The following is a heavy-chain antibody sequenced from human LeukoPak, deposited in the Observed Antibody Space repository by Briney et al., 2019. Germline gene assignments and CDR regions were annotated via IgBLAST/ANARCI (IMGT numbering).Heavy chain of an antibody. V-gene: IGHV4-38-2*01. CDR2: IYHSGST. CDR3: ARLSGAPVRHPIYHFDY. Sequence: PSETLSLTCAVSGYSISSGYYWGWIRQPPGKGLEWIGNIYHSGSTYKNPSLKSRVTISLDTSRNQFSLKLSSATAADTAMYYCARLSGAPVRHPIYHFDYWGQGTLVTVSS. CDR1: GYSISSGYY. D-gene: IGHD2-2*02. J-gene: IGHJ4*02.